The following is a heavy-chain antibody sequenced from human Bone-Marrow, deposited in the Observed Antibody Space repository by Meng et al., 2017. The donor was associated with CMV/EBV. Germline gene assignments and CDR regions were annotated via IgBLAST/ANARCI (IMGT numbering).Heavy chain of an antibody. J-gene: IGHJ6*02. CDR1: GFTFSSYW. D-gene: IGHD3-3*01. CDR3: ARPAPYYDLWSGLSLGMDF. CDR2: IKQDGSEK. Sequence: GESLKISCAASGFTFSSYWMNWVRQAPGKGMEWVANIKQDGSEKYYVDSLKGRFTISRDNAKNSLYLQMNSLRAEDTAVYYCARPAPYYDLWSGLSLGMDFWGQGTMVTVSS. V-gene: IGHV3-7*01.